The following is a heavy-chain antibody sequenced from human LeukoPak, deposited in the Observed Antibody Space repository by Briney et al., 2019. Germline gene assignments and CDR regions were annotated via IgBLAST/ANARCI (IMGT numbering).Heavy chain of an antibody. D-gene: IGHD5-18*01. CDR2: IIPIFGTA. V-gene: IGHV1-69*13. CDR1: GGTFSSYA. Sequence: ASVKVSCKASGGTFSSYAISWVRRAPGQGLEWMGGIIPIFGTANYAQKFQGRVTITADESTSTAYMELSSLRSEDTAVYYCASGYSYAMRAGYYYYYMDVWGKGTTVTISS. J-gene: IGHJ6*03. CDR3: ASGYSYAMRAGYYYYYMDV.